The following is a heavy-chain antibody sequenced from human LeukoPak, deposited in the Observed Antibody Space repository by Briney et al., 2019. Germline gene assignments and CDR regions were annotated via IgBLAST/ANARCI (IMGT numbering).Heavy chain of an antibody. V-gene: IGHV1-69*04. CDR2: IIPILGIA. J-gene: IGHJ4*02. CDR1: GGTFSSYA. D-gene: IGHD5-12*01. CDR3: ARIYSGYDSGSY. Sequence: SVKVSCKASGGTFSSYAISWVRQAPGQGLEWMGRIIPILGIANYAQKFQGRVTITADKSMSTAYMELSSLRSEDTAVYYCARIYSGYDSGSYWGQGTLVTVSS.